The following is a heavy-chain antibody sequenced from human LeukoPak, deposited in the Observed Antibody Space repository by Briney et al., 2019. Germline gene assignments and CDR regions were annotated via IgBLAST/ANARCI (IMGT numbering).Heavy chain of an antibody. CDR3: AKDLVF. Sequence: PGGSLRLSRAASGFTFSSYGMHWVRQAPGKGLEWVAVIWYDGSNKHYADSVKGRFTISRDNSKNTRYLQMNSLRAEDTAVYYCAKDLVFWSQGTLVTVSS. CDR1: GFTFSSYG. V-gene: IGHV3-30*02. J-gene: IGHJ4*02. CDR2: IWYDGSNK. D-gene: IGHD6-13*01.